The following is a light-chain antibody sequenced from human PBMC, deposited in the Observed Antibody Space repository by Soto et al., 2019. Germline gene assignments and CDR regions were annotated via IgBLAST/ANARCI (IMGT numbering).Light chain of an antibody. V-gene: IGLV2-23*01. CDR2: EAT. Sequence: QSALTQPASVSGSPGQSITISCTGTSSDVGTYDLVSWYQHHPGAAPKLMIYEATRRPSGISNRFSDSKSGHTASLTISGLQAEDEADYYCCSFAGSNSWVFGGGTKLTVL. CDR3: CSFAGSNSWV. CDR1: SSDVGTYDL. J-gene: IGLJ3*02.